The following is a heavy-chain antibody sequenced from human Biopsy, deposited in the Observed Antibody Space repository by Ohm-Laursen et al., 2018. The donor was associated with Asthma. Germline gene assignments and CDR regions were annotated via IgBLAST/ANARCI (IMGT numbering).Heavy chain of an antibody. Sequence: SLRLSCAAPGFTLSSYAIHWVRQAPGKGLEWVSVISRGGGTIDYADSVKGRFTISRNISTNTVYLQMDSLSADDTAVYYCAKVGHGYGDYVGYLDPWGQGTLVTVSS. J-gene: IGHJ5*02. CDR3: AKVGHGYGDYVGYLDP. D-gene: IGHD4-17*01. CDR2: ISRGGGTI. V-gene: IGHV3-23*01. CDR1: GFTLSSYA.